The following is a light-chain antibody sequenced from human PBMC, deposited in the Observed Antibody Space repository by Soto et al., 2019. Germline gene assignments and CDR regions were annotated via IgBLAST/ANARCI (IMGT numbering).Light chain of an antibody. CDR2: EVN. V-gene: IGLV2-14*01. J-gene: IGLJ3*02. CDR1: SRDVGAFNY. Sequence: QSVLTQPASVSGSPGQSITISCTGTSRDVGAFNYVSWYQQHPDKAPKLLISEVNNRPSGVSRRFSGSKSCNTASLPISGLQHADEADYYCSSYTTSGTYVLFGGGTKLTVL. CDR3: SSYTTSGTYVL.